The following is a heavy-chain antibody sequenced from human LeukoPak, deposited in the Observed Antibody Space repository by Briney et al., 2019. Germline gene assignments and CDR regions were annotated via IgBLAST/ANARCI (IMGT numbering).Heavy chain of an antibody. CDR3: ARSLDTAMVHFDY. V-gene: IGHV1-69*05. Sequence: ASVKVSCKASGGTFSSYAISWVRQAPGQGLEWMGGIIPIFGTANYAQKFQGRVTITTDESTSTAYMELSSLRSEDTAVYYCARSLDTAMVHFDYWGQGTLVTVSS. D-gene: IGHD5-18*01. CDR1: GGTFSSYA. CDR2: IIPIFGTA. J-gene: IGHJ4*02.